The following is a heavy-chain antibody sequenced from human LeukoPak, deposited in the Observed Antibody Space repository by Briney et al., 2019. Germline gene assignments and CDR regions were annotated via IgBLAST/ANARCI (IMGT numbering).Heavy chain of an antibody. V-gene: IGHV3-7*01. J-gene: IGHJ4*02. CDR1: GFTFSSYW. D-gene: IGHD5-24*01. CDR3: ARAGRWLQATKFDY. CDR2: IKQDGSEK. Sequence: GGSLRLSCAASGFTFSSYWMGWVRQAPGKGLEWVANIKQDGSEKYYVDSVKGRFTISRDNAKNSLYLQMNSLRAEDTAVYYCARAGRWLQATKFDYWGQGTLVTVSS.